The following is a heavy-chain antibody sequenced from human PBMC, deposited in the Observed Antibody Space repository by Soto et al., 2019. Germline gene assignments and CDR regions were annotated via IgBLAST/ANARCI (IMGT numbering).Heavy chain of an antibody. V-gene: IGHV4-59*01. CDR1: GGSMSSNY. D-gene: IGHD4-17*01. Sequence: PSETLSLTCTVSGGSMSSNYWTWIRQSPGKGLEWIGYIYYTGSTKYNPSLQSRVTISLDTSQNQFSLRLTSVTSADTAVYYRARGASYGDFFDYWGQGAQVTVSS. CDR3: ARGASYGDFFDY. CDR2: IYYTGST. J-gene: IGHJ4*02.